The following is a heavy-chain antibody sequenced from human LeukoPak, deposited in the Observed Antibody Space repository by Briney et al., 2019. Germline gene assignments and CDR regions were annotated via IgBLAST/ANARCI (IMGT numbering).Heavy chain of an antibody. Sequence: ASVKVSCKASGYTFTSYAIHWVRQAPGQRLEWLGWINGGNGNTKYSQKFQDRVTITRDTSASTAYMELSSLRSEDTAVYYCARDLTMIRGAAFYYYYGMDVWGKGTTVTVSS. D-gene: IGHD3-10*01. V-gene: IGHV1-3*01. J-gene: IGHJ6*04. CDR1: GYTFTSYA. CDR3: ARDLTMIRGAAFYYYYGMDV. CDR2: INGGNGNT.